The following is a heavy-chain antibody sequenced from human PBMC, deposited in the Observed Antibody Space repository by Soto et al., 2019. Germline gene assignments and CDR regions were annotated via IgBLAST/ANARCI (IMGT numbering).Heavy chain of an antibody. V-gene: IGHV3-33*01. J-gene: IGHJ4*02. D-gene: IGHD3-10*01. CDR3: ASAHETGDY. CDR1: GFTFSNYG. CDR2: IWYDGSNK. Sequence: QVQLVESGGGVVQPGRSLRLSCAASGFTFSNYGMHWVRQAPGKGPQWVAVIWYDGSNKYYADSGKGRFTISRNKSKNTLYLQMHSLRAEDTAVSYCASAHETGDYWGQGTLVTVSP.